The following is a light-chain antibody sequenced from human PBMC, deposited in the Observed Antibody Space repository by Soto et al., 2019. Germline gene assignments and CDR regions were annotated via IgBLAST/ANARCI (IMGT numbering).Light chain of an antibody. Sequence: TQSPATLSLSPGERATLSCGASQSVSTNYLAWYQQKPGKAPNLLIYAASSLQSGVPSRFSGSGSGTDFTLAISGLQPEDFATYYCQQSYSTPYTFGQGTKLEIK. CDR2: AAS. J-gene: IGKJ2*01. CDR3: QQSYSTPYT. CDR1: QSVSTNY. V-gene: IGKV1-39*01.